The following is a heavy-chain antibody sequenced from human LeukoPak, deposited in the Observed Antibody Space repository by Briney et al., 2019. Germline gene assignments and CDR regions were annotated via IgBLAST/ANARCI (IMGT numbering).Heavy chain of an antibody. CDR3: ARGAGTGRHLWDCDY. D-gene: IGHD2-8*02. Sequence: GGSLRLSCAASGFTVSSSYMSWVRQAPGKGLEWVSVIYSGGSTYYADSVKGRFTIPRDNSKNTLYLQMNSLRAEDTAVYYCARGAGTGRHLWDCDYWGQGTLVTVSS. J-gene: IGHJ4*02. CDR2: IYSGGST. V-gene: IGHV3-53*01. CDR1: GFTVSSSY.